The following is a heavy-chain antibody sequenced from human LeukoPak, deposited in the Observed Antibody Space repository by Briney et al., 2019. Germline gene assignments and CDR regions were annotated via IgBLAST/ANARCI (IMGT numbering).Heavy chain of an antibody. Sequence: SVTVSCKASGGTFSSYAISWVRQAPGQGLEWMGRIIPILGIANYAQKFQGRVTITADKSTSTAYMELSSLRSEDTAVYYCAREKFPRIAVAGKPPDAFDIWGQGTMVTVSS. CDR3: AREKFPRIAVAGKPPDAFDI. V-gene: IGHV1-69*04. D-gene: IGHD6-19*01. J-gene: IGHJ3*02. CDR2: IIPILGIA. CDR1: GGTFSSYA.